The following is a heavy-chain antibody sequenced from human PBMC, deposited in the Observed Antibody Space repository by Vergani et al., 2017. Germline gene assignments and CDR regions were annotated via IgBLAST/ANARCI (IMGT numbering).Heavy chain of an antibody. J-gene: IGHJ4*02. CDR1: GGSFSGYY. Sequence: QVQLQQWGAGLLKPSETLSLTCAVYGGSFSGYYWSWIRQPPGKGLEWIGEINHSGSTNYNPSLKSRVTISVDTSKNQFSLKLSSVTAADTAVYYCAKAGWGGYCSSTSCYVDYWGQGTLVTVSS. V-gene: IGHV4-34*01. CDR2: INHSGST. CDR3: AKAGWGGYCSSTSCYVDY. D-gene: IGHD2-2*01.